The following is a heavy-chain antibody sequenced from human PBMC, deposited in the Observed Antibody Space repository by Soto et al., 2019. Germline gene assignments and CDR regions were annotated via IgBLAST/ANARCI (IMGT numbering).Heavy chain of an antibody. D-gene: IGHD1-26*01. Sequence: SETLSLTCAVYGGSFSGYYWSWIRQPPGKGLEWIGEINHSGSTNYNPSLKSRVTISVDTSKNQFSLKLSSVTAADTAVYYCARGRGVGAYYYYYGMDVWGQGTTVTVSS. V-gene: IGHV4-34*01. J-gene: IGHJ6*02. CDR1: GGSFSGYY. CDR2: INHSGST. CDR3: ARGRGVGAYYYYYGMDV.